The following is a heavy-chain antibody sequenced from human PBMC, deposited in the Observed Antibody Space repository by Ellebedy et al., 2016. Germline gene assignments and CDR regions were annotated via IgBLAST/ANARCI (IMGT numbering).Heavy chain of an antibody. CDR1: GFAFNSFS. D-gene: IGHD5-18*01. CDR2: ISSHGDAE. J-gene: IGHJ4*02. V-gene: IGHV3-30*18. CDR3: AKGRVGGYTYGFLPEDY. Sequence: GESLKISXVASGFAFNSFSMHWVRQTPDKGLAWVAVISSHGDAEYYADSVKGRFTISRDNSKNTLFLQMNSLRAEDTAVYYCAKGRVGGYTYGFLPEDYWGQGTLVTVSS.